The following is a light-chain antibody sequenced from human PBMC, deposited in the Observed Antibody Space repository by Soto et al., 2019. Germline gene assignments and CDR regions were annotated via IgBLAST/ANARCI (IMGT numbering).Light chain of an antibody. Sequence: QSALTQPPSVSGSPGQSVTISCTGASSDVGYYSRVSWYQQPPGTAPKLVIYKVSNRPSGVPDRFSGSRSGNTASLTISGLQAEDEADYYCSLYTTTSTRVFGGGTKLTVL. J-gene: IGLJ3*02. V-gene: IGLV2-18*01. CDR2: KVS. CDR1: SSDVGYYSR. CDR3: SLYTTTSTRV.